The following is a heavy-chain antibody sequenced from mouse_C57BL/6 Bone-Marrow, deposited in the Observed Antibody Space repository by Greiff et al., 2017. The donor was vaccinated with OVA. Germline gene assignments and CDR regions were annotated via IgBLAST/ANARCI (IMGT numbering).Heavy chain of an antibody. CDR1: GYTFTSYW. Sequence: SGAELVMPGASVKLSCKASGYTFTSYWMHWVKQRPGQGLEWIGEIDPSDSYTNYNQKFKGKSTLTVDKSSSTAYMQLSSLTSEDSAVYYCARWEGWFAYWGQGTLVTVSA. CDR3: ARWEGWFAY. CDR2: IDPSDSYT. V-gene: IGHV1-69*01. D-gene: IGHD4-1*01. J-gene: IGHJ3*01.